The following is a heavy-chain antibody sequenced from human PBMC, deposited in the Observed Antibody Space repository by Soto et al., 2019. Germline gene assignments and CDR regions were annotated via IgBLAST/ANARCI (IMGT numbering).Heavy chain of an antibody. CDR1: GYTFTSYH. V-gene: IGHV1-18*01. Sequence: QVQLVQSGAEVKKPGASVKVSCKTSGYTFTSYHISWVRQAPGQGLEWMGWISAYNTNTNYAQKFQGRVTMTTDTLTSTAYMELRSLRSDYTAVYYFARYTPPTDYWGQGTLVTVSS. J-gene: IGHJ4*02. CDR2: ISAYNTNT. CDR3: ARYTPPTDY. D-gene: IGHD2-2*02.